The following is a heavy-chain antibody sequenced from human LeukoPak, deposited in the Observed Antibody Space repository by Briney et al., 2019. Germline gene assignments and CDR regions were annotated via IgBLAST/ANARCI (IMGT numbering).Heavy chain of an antibody. D-gene: IGHD2-2*01. J-gene: IGHJ5*02. Sequence: ASVKVSCKASGYTFTGYYMHWVRQAPGQGLEWMGRINPNSGGTNYAQKFQGRVTMTRDTSISTAYMELSRLRSDDAAVYYCARVVVPAAKVPGCWFDPWGQGTLVTVSS. CDR1: GYTFTGYY. CDR2: INPNSGGT. V-gene: IGHV1-2*02. CDR3: ARVVVPAAKVPGCWFDP.